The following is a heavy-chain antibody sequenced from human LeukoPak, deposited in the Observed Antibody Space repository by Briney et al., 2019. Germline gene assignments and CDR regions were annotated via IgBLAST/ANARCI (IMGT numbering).Heavy chain of an antibody. Sequence: SETLSLTCTVSGGSISSGGYYWSWIRQHPGKGLEWIGYIYYSGSTYYNPSLKSRVTISIDTSKNQFSLKLSSVTAADTAVYSCARWVQRDWEQLPNHFDYWGQGTLVTVSS. D-gene: IGHD1/OR15-1a*01. CDR1: GGSISSGGYY. CDR3: ARWVQRDWEQLPNHFDY. CDR2: IYYSGST. V-gene: IGHV4-31*03. J-gene: IGHJ4*02.